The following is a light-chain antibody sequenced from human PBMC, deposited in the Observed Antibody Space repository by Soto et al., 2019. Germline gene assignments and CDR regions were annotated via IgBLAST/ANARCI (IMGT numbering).Light chain of an antibody. CDR3: MQTLQTRT. CDR2: MGS. J-gene: IGKJ1*01. V-gene: IGKV2-28*01. Sequence: EIVVTQSPLFLPVTPGEPASISCRSSQSLVHSNGYNYVDWYLQKPGQSPQVLIYMGSNRASGVPDRVCGSGSGTDFTLRISRVEAEDVGVYYCMQTLQTRTFGQGTKVDI. CDR1: QSLVHSNGYNY.